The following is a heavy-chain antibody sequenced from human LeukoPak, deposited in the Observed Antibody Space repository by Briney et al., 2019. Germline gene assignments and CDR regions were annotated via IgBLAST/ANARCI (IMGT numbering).Heavy chain of an antibody. CDR2: SRNKANSYTT. CDR3: GRVRGEEN. D-gene: IGHD3-10*01. J-gene: IGHJ4*02. CDR1: GFKFSDHY. Sequence: PGGSQRPSCAASGFKFSDHYIDWVRQAPGKGLEWVGRSRNKANSYTTDYAASVKGRFTISRDDSMNSLYLQMNSLKTEDTAVYYCGRVRGEENWGQGTLVTVSS. V-gene: IGHV3-72*01.